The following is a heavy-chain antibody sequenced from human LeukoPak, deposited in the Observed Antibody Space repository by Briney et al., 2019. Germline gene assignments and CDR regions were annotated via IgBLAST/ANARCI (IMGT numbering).Heavy chain of an antibody. CDR1: GGSMSSYY. CDR2: IYYSGNT. V-gene: IGHV4-59*01. Sequence: SETLSLTCTVSGGSMSSYYWSWIRQPPGKGLEWIGNIYYSGNTNYNPSLKSRVTISLDTSKNQFSLKLSSVTAADTAVYYCARARGIAPREFDYWGQGTLVTVSS. J-gene: IGHJ4*02. CDR3: ARARGIAPREFDY. D-gene: IGHD6-13*01.